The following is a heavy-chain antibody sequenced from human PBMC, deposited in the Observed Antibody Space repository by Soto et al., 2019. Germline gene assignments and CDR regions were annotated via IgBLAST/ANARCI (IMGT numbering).Heavy chain of an antibody. CDR2: IYYRGST. CDR1: GGSISSNFYY. J-gene: IGHJ4*02. V-gene: IGHV4-39*01. CDR3: ARRYGSAIDY. D-gene: IGHD1-26*01. Sequence: SETLSLTCTVSGGSISSNFYYWGWIRQPPGKGLQWIGNIYYRGSTNYNPSLKSPVTISVDTSKNQFSLKLSSVTAADTAVYYCARRYGSAIDYWGQGTLVTVSS.